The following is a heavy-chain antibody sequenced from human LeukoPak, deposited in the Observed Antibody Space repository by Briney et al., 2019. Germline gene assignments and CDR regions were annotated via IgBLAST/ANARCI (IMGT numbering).Heavy chain of an antibody. CDR3: ARDGYYYDSSGYPTALDY. CDR1: GFTFSSYE. V-gene: IGHV3-48*03. J-gene: IGHJ4*02. Sequence: GGSLRLSCAASGFTFSSYEMNWVRQAPGKGLEWVSYISSSGSTIYYADSVKGRFTISRDNAKNSLYLQMNSLRAEDTAVYYCARDGYYYDSSGYPTALDYWGQGTLVTVSS. CDR2: ISSSGSTI. D-gene: IGHD3-22*01.